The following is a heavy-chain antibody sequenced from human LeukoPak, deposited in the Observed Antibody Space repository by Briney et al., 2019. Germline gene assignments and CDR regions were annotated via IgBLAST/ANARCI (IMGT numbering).Heavy chain of an antibody. J-gene: IGHJ3*02. V-gene: IGHV1-69*01. CDR3: ARDSTRTYYYDSSGPKEDAFDI. Sequence: SVKVSCKASGGTFSSYAISWVRQAPGQGLEWMGGIITIFGTANYAQKFQGRVTITADESTSTAYMELSSLRSEDTAVYYCARDSTRTYYYDSSGPKEDAFDIWGQGTMVTVSS. CDR1: GGTFSSYA. D-gene: IGHD3-22*01. CDR2: IITIFGTA.